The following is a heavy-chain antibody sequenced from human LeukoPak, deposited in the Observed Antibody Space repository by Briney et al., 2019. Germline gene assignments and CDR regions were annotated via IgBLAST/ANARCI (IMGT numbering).Heavy chain of an antibody. J-gene: IGHJ4*02. Sequence: SETLSLTCAVYGGSFSGYYWSWIRQPPGKGLEWIGEINHSGSTNYNPSLKSRVTISVDTSKNQFSLKLSSVTAADTAVYYCARLAVAGTGYWDQETLVTVSS. V-gene: IGHV4-34*01. CDR3: ARLAVAGTGY. CDR1: GGSFSGYY. D-gene: IGHD6-19*01. CDR2: INHSGST.